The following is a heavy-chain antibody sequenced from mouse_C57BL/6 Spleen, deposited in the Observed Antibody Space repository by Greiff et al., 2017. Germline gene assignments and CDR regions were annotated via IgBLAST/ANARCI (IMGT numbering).Heavy chain of an antibody. CDR3: ASDLGEGFAY. CDR1: GFSLTSYG. V-gene: IGHV2-6*01. CDR2: IWGVGST. Sequence: VKLMESGPGLVAPSQSLSITCTVSGFSLTSYGVDWVRQSPGKGLEWLGVIWGVGSTNYNSALKSRLSISKDNSKSQVFLKMNSLQTDDTAMYYCASDLGEGFAYWGQGTLVTVSA. J-gene: IGHJ3*01. D-gene: IGHD4-1*01.